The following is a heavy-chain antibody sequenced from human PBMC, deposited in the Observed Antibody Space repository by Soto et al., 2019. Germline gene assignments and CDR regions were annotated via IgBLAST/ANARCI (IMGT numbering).Heavy chain of an antibody. V-gene: IGHV1-69*01. CDR1: GGTFSSYA. CDR2: IIPIFGKA. J-gene: IGHJ6*02. CDR3: VRERIAAAGTGAYYYYGMAV. Sequence: QVQLVQSGAEVKKPGYSVKVSCKASGGTFSSYAISWVRQAPGQGLEWLGGIIPIFGKANYAQKFQGRVTIASDESTSTASMERGSLRSADTAVYYCVRERIAAAGTGAYYYYGMAVWGQGTTDTVS. D-gene: IGHD6-13*01.